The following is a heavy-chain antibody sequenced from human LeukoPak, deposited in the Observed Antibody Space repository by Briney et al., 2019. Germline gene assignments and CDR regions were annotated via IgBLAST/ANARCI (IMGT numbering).Heavy chain of an antibody. V-gene: IGHV4-59*08. CDR2: FFYGETID. Sequence: SETLSLTCTVSGGSISGYYWSWIRQPPGKGLEWVGYFFYGETIDTIDYNPSLKSRVTISVDTSKSQFSLKLSSVTAADTAVYYCARHYCSDGRCYGLGVHWGQGILVTVSS. CDR1: GGSISGYY. D-gene: IGHD2-15*01. J-gene: IGHJ4*02. CDR3: ARHYCSDGRCYGLGVH.